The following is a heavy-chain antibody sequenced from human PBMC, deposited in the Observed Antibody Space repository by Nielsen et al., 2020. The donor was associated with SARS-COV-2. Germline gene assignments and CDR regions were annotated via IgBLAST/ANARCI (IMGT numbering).Heavy chain of an antibody. D-gene: IGHD3-16*01. J-gene: IGHJ6*03. CDR3: ARGVGPLYYYYMDV. Sequence: GESLKISCAASGFTFSSYSMNWVRQAPGKGLEWVSSISSSSSYIYYADSVKGRFTISRDNAKNSLYLQMNSLRAEDTALYHCARGVGPLYYYYMDVWGKGTTVTVSS. V-gene: IGHV3-21*04. CDR1: GFTFSSYS. CDR2: ISSSSSYI.